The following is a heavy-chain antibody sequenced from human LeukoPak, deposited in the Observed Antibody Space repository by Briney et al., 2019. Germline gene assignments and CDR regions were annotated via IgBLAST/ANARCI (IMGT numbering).Heavy chain of an antibody. CDR3: ARDGRVSGWYNWFDP. CDR1: GYTFTSYD. D-gene: IGHD6-19*01. CDR2: MNPNSGNT. V-gene: IGHV1-8*01. Sequence: ASVKVSCKASGYTFTSYDINWVRQATGQGLEWMGWMNPNSGNTGYAQKFQGRVTMTRNTSISTAYMELSSLRSEDTAVYYCARDGRVSGWYNWFDPWGQGTLVTVSS. J-gene: IGHJ5*02.